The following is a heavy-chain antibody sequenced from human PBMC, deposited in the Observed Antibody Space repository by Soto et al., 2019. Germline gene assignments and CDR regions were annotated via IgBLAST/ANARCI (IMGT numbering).Heavy chain of an antibody. CDR2: ISYDGSNK. Sequence: QVQLVESGGAVVQPGKSLRLSCAASGFTFSSYGMYWVRQARGKGLEWVAVISYDGSNKYHADCVKGRFTISRDNSKNTLYLQMNSLMAEETAVYYCAKDFVRDSYGACDYWGQGALVTVSS. CDR3: AKDFVRDSYGACDY. V-gene: IGHV3-30*18. J-gene: IGHJ4*02. D-gene: IGHD5-18*01. CDR1: GFTFSSYG.